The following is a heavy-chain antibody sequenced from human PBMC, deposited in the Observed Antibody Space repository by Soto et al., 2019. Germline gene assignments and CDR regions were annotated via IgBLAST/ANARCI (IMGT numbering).Heavy chain of an antibody. D-gene: IGHD1-1*01. V-gene: IGHV4-34*01. Sequence: QVQLQQWGTGLLKSSETLSLTCAVYGGSFSGYYWSWLRQPQRKGMEWIGEINHSGSTNYNPTLRGRVTSSVDTSSKRFSLQLTSITDADTGVYYCATANWNHHYVEPWGQGTIVTVSS. CDR1: GGSFSGYY. J-gene: IGHJ5*02. CDR3: ATANWNHHYVEP. CDR2: INHSGST.